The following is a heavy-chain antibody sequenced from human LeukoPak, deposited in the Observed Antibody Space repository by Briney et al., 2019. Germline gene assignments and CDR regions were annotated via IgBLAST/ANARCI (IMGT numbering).Heavy chain of an antibody. CDR2: ISSSSSYI. CDR3: ARGESGSYFFDY. D-gene: IGHD1-26*01. Sequence: KPGGSLRLSCAASGFTFSSYSMNWVRQAPGKGLEWVSSISSSSSYIYYADSVKGRFTISRDNAKNSLYLQMNSLRAEDTVVYYCARGESGSYFFDYWGQGTLVTVSS. J-gene: IGHJ4*02. V-gene: IGHV3-21*01. CDR1: GFTFSSYS.